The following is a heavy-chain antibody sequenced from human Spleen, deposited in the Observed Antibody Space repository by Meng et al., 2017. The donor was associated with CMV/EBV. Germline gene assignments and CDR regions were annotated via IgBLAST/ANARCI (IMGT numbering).Heavy chain of an antibody. D-gene: IGHD2-2*01. CDR2: IIPIFGTA. Sequence: SVKVSCKASGYTFTSYGISWVRQAPGQGLEWMGGIIPIFGTANYAQKFQGRVTITTDESTSTAYMELSSLRSEDTAVYYCARGGDIVVVPAAMGYYYGMDVWGQGTTVTVSS. CDR3: ARGGDIVVVPAAMGYYYGMDV. CDR1: GYTFTSYG. V-gene: IGHV1-69*05. J-gene: IGHJ6*02.